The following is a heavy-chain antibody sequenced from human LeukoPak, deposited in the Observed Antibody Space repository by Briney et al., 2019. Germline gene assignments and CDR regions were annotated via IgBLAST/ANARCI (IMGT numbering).Heavy chain of an antibody. Sequence: ASVKVSCKASGYTFTGYYMHWVRQAPGQGLEWMGRINPNSGGTNYAQKFQGRVTMTRDTSIRTAYMELSRLRSDDTAVYYCARAVAGREGAFDIWGQGTMVTVSS. J-gene: IGHJ3*02. D-gene: IGHD6-19*01. V-gene: IGHV1-2*06. CDR1: GYTFTGYY. CDR2: INPNSGGT. CDR3: ARAVAGREGAFDI.